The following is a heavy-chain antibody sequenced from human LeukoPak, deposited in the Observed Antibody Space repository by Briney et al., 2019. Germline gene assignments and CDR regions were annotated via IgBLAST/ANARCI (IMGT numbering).Heavy chain of an antibody. J-gene: IGHJ3*02. CDR1: GYTFTSYA. CDR3: ARDIGPLRMQSPPDAFDI. CDR2: INTNTGNP. Sequence: ASVKVSCKVSGYTFTSYAMNWVRQAPGQGLEWMGWINTNTGNPTYAQGFTGRFVFSLDTSVSTAYLQTSSLKAEDTAVYYCARDIGPLRMQSPPDAFDIWGQGTMVTVSS. D-gene: IGHD1-26*01. V-gene: IGHV7-4-1*02.